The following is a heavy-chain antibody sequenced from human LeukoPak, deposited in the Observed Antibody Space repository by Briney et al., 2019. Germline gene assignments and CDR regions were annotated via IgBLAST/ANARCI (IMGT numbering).Heavy chain of an antibody. CDR1: GFDFTNYC. Sequence: GGSLRLSCTTSGFDFTNYCMTWVRQAPGKGLEWVANIRQNGLETDYLVSVKGRFTISRDNAKNSLYLQMNSLRAEDTAVYYCARVARVIWWVRGELGHDAFDIWGQGTMVTVSS. D-gene: IGHD3-10*01. J-gene: IGHJ3*02. CDR2: IRQNGLET. V-gene: IGHV3-7*01. CDR3: ARVARVIWWVRGELGHDAFDI.